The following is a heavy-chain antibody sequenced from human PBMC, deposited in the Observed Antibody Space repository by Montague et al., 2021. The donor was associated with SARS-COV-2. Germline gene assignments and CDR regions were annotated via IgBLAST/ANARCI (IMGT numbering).Heavy chain of an antibody. Sequence: SETLSLTCTVSGDPISSSSCNWGWIRQPPGKGLEWIGSVHYSGRPYYNPSLKSRVTIYVDTSKNQLSLKLSSVTAADTAVYYCTRHVHMTWPEPSPGFDYWGQGTLVTVSS. D-gene: IGHD1-1*01. J-gene: IGHJ4*02. V-gene: IGHV4-39*01. CDR2: VHYSGRP. CDR3: TRHVHMTWPEPSPGFDY. CDR1: GDPISSSSCN.